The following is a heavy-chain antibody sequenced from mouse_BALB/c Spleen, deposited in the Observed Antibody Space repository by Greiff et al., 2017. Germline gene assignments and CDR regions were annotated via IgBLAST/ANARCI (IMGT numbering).Heavy chain of an antibody. V-gene: IGHV14-3*02. CDR1: GFNIKDTY. Sequence: EVKVVESGAELVKPGASVKLSCTASGFNIKDTYMHWVKQRPEQGLEWIGRIDPANGNTKYDPKFQGKATITADTSSNTAYLQLSSLTSEDTAVYYCARVYDVYFDYWGQGTTLTVSS. J-gene: IGHJ2*01. CDR3: ARVYDVYFDY. D-gene: IGHD2-3*01. CDR2: IDPANGNT.